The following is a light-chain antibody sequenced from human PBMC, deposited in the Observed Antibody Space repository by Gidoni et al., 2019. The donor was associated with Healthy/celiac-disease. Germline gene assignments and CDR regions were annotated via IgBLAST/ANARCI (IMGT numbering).Light chain of an antibody. CDR2: AAS. V-gene: IGKV1-39*01. Sequence: DIQMTQCPSSLSASVGDRVTITCRSSQSISSYLIWYQQKPGKAPKLLIYAASSLQSGVPSRFSGSGSGTDFTLTISSLQPEDFATYYCQQSYSTPITFGQGTRLEIK. CDR1: QSISSY. J-gene: IGKJ5*01. CDR3: QQSYSTPIT.